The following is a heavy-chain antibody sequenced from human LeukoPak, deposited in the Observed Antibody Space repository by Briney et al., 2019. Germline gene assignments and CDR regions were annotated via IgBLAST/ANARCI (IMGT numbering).Heavy chain of an antibody. D-gene: IGHD5-18*01. Sequence: GGSLRLSCAASGFTFSSYSMNWVRQAPGKGLEWVSSISSSSSYIYYADSVKGRFTISRDNAKNSLYLQMNSLRAEDTAVYYCARAGGPAIQLWPQPFDYWGQGTLVTVSP. CDR2: ISSSSSYI. CDR3: ARAGGPAIQLWPQPFDY. V-gene: IGHV3-21*01. CDR1: GFTFSSYS. J-gene: IGHJ4*02.